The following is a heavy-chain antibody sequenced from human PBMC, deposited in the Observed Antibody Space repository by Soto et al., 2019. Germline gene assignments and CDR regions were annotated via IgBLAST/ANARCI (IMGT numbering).Heavy chain of an antibody. CDR1: GFTFSSYA. D-gene: IGHD6-6*01. CDR2: ISGSGGST. CDR3: AKDLIEDSSSDY. V-gene: IGHV3-23*01. J-gene: IGHJ4*02. Sequence: EVQLLESGGGLVQPGGSLRLSCAASGFTFSSYAMSWVRQAPGKGLEWVSAISGSGGSTYYADSVKGRFTISRDNSKNTLYLQMNILRAEDTAVYYCAKDLIEDSSSDYWVQGTLVTVSS.